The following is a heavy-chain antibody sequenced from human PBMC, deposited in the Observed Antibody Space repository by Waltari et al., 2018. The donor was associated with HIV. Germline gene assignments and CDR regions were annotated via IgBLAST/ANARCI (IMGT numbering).Heavy chain of an antibody. D-gene: IGHD1-1*01. J-gene: IGHJ4*02. V-gene: IGHV3-30*02. Sequence: QVQLVESGGDVVQPGGSPRLSCAVSGFTFSSSGMHWVRQAPGKGLEWMSFITYDGSNKYYADSVKGRFTISRDSSKNTLYLQMNGLRSEDTAVYYCAKDGYTPTYFDYWGQGTLVTVSS. CDR2: ITYDGSNK. CDR1: GFTFSSSG. CDR3: AKDGYTPTYFDY.